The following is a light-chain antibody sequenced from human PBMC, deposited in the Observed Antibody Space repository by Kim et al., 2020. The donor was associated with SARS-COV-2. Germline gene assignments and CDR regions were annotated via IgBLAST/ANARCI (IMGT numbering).Light chain of an antibody. CDR3: QQYDDLTPLT. CDR2: DAS. Sequence: DIQMTQSPSSLSASVGDRVTITCQASQDIGNSLAWYQQKPGKAPKVLIYDASKLEAGVPSRFTGSGSGTHFTLSTSRLQPEDFATYVCQQYDDLTPLTFGQGTKLEI. V-gene: IGKV1-33*01. CDR1: QDIGNS. J-gene: IGKJ2*01.